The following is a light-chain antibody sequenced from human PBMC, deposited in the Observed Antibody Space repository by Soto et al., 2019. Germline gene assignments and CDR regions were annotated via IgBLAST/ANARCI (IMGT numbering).Light chain of an antibody. V-gene: IGLV1-40*01. J-gene: IGLJ3*02. CDR1: NSNIGAGYD. CDR3: QSYDSSLSGL. Sequence: QSVLTQPPSVSGAPGQRITISCTGNNSNIGAGYDVHWFQQLPGTAPKVVIYGNINRPSGVPDRFSGSKSGTSAFLAITGLQAEDEGDYYCQSYDSSLSGLFGGGTKLTVL. CDR2: GNI.